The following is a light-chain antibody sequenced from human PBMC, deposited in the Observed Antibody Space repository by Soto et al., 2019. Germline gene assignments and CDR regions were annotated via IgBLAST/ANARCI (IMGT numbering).Light chain of an antibody. Sequence: LSRGEGGTRSCGGSQSVNRHYLAWHQPKPGQAPRLLIEGVSRRAAGIPDRFSGMGSGTDFSLAISRLVSEDFAVYYCQQYGNSGVTFGPGTKVDIK. CDR2: GVS. V-gene: IGKV3-20*01. J-gene: IGKJ3*01. CDR3: QQYGNSGVT. CDR1: QSVNRHY.